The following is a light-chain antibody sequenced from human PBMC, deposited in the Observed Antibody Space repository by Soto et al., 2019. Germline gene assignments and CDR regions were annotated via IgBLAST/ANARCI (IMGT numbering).Light chain of an antibody. CDR3: TSYTGTSTLYV. J-gene: IGLJ1*01. V-gene: IGLV2-14*01. CDR1: SNDIGNYNY. CDR2: EVS. Sequence: QSALTQPASVSGSPGQSITISCTGTSNDIGNYNYVSWYQQHPGKAPKVMIYEVSNRPSGISNRFSGSKSGNTASLTISGLQAEDEADHYCTSYTGTSTLYVFGSGTKVTVL.